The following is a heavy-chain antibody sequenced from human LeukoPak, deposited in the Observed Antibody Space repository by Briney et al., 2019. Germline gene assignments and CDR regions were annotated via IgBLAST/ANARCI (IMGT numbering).Heavy chain of an antibody. CDR1: VGTFSSYA. CDR2: IIPILGIA. V-gene: IGHV1-69*04. J-gene: IGHJ4*02. CDR3: ARSYRDGYIMPY. D-gene: IGHD5-24*01. Sequence: ASVTVSFKGSVGTFSSYAISWVRQAPGQGGEWVESIIPILGIANYAQKFQGRVTITADKSTSTAYMELSSLRSEDTAVYYCARSYRDGYIMPYWGQGTLVTVSS.